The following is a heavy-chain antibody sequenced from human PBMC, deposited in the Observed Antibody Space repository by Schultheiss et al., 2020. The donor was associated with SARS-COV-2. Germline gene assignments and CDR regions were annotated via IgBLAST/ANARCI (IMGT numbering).Heavy chain of an antibody. Sequence: SQTLSLTCTVSGGSISSTSYYWGWIRQPPGKGLEWIGSIYYSGSTYHNPSLKSRVTISVDTSKNQFSLKLSSVTAADTAVYYCARLDIGSPPDYWGQGTLVTVSS. J-gene: IGHJ4*02. CDR3: ARLDIGSPPDY. V-gene: IGHV4-39*01. CDR2: IYYSGST. D-gene: IGHD6-13*01. CDR1: GGSISSTSYY.